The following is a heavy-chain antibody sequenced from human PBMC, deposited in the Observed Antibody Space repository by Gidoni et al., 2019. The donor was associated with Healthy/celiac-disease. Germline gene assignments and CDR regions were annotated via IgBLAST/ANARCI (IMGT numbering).Heavy chain of an antibody. Sequence: QGQLVESGGGVVQPGRSRRRSWAASGFTFRSYGMHWVRQAPGKGLGWVAFLWYDGINKFYADSVKCRFTISSDNSNNSLYLQMNSLRAEDTAVYYCAREGIAVAGSGAFDIWGQGTMVTVSS. D-gene: IGHD6-19*01. J-gene: IGHJ3*02. CDR3: AREGIAVAGSGAFDI. CDR1: GFTFRSYG. V-gene: IGHV3-33*01. CDR2: LWYDGINK.